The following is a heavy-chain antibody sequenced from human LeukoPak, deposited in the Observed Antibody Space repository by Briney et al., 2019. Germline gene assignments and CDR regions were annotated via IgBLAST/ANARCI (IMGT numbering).Heavy chain of an antibody. CDR3: ASGVVPAYLDY. V-gene: IGHV4-39*01. CDR1: GGSISSSSYY. CDR2: IYYSGST. J-gene: IGHJ4*02. D-gene: IGHD2-2*01. Sequence: SETLSLTCTVSGGSISSSSYYWGWIRQPPGKGLGWIGSIYYSGSTYYNPSLKSRVTISVDTSKNQFSLKLSSVTAADTAVYYCASGVVPAYLDYWGQGTLVTVSS.